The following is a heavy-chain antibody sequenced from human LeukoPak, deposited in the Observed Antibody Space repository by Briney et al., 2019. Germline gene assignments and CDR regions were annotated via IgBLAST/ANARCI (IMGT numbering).Heavy chain of an antibody. D-gene: IGHD3-22*01. CDR1: GFTFSSYG. CDR2: ISYDGSNK. CDR3: AKGLWYDSRGYFDY. Sequence: GGSLRLSCAPSGFTFSSYGMHWVRQAPGKGLEWVAVISYDGSNKYYADSVKGRFTISRDNSKNTLYLQMNSLRAEDTAVYYCAKGLWYDSRGYFDYWGQGTLVTVSS. J-gene: IGHJ4*02. V-gene: IGHV3-30*18.